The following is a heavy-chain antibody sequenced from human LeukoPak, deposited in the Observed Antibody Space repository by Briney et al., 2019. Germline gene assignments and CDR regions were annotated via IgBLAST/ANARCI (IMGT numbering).Heavy chain of an antibody. CDR3: AKVGATAPYFDY. J-gene: IGHJ4*02. V-gene: IGHV3-33*06. CDR1: GFTFSSYG. CDR2: IWYDGSNK. Sequence: GGSLRLSCAASGFTFSSYGMHWVRQAPGKGLEWVAVIWYDGSNKYYADSVKGRFTISRDNSRNMVYLEMSSLTAEDTAVYYCAKVGATAPYFDYWGQGTLVTVSS. D-gene: IGHD1-26*01.